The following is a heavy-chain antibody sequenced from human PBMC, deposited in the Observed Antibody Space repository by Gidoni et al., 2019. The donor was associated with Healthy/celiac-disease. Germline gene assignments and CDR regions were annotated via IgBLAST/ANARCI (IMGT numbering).Heavy chain of an antibody. J-gene: IGHJ4*02. V-gene: IGHV1-69*06. CDR2: IIPIFGTA. D-gene: IGHD3-16*02. CDR3: AIYDYVWGSYRYTIDY. CDR1: GVTFSSYA. Sequence: QVPLVQSGAEVKKPGSSVRVSCKASGVTFSSYAISWVRQAPGQGLAWMGGIIPIFGTANYAQKFQGRVTITADKSTSTAYMELSSLRSEDTAVYYCAIYDYVWGSYRYTIDYWGQGTLVTVSS.